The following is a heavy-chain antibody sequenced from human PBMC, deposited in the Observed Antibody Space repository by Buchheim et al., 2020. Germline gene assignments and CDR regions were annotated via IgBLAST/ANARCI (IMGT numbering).Heavy chain of an antibody. CDR3: ARGGKIAVTTAAS. Sequence: QLVESGGGLVQPGGSLRLSCAASGFTFSNYWMSWVRQAPGKGLEWVANIKSDGSEKYYVDSVKGRFTISRDNAKKQLYLQMNSRRDEDTAVYYCARGGKIAVTTAASWGRGTL. J-gene: IGHJ5*02. V-gene: IGHV3-7*03. CDR1: GFTFSNYW. CDR2: IKSDGSEK. D-gene: IGHD6-19*01.